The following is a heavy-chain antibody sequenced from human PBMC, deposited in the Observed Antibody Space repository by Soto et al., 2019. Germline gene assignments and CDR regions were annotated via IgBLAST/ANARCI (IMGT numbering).Heavy chain of an antibody. CDR2: IYHSVST. D-gene: IGHD1-1*01. CDR3: ARDQLEGTWFDP. Sequence: QLQLQESGSGLVRPSQTLSLNCAVSGGSISSGGYSWNWIRQPPGTGLEWIGYIYHSVSTLYNPSLKRRVTISVDKSKNQFSLKLTSVTAADTAVYYCARDQLEGTWFDPWGQGTLVTVSS. V-gene: IGHV4-30-2*01. CDR1: GGSISSGGYS. J-gene: IGHJ5*02.